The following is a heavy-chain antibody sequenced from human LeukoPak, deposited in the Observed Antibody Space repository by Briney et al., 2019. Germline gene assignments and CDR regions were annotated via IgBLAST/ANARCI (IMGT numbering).Heavy chain of an antibody. CDR3: AKAYSSSGGSFDY. CDR1: GFTFDDYA. Sequence: GGSLRLSCVASGFTFDDYAIHWVRQAPGKGRQWVSGISWNSGSIGYADSVKGRFTISRDNAKNSLYLQMNSLRAEDTAFYYCAKAYSSSGGSFDYWGQGTLVTVSS. J-gene: IGHJ4*02. CDR2: ISWNSGSI. D-gene: IGHD2-2*01. V-gene: IGHV3-9*01.